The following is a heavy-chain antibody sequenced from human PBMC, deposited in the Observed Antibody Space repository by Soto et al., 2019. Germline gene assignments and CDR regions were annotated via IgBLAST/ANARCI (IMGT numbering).Heavy chain of an antibody. CDR3: ARLGSSAYYYCYGMDV. Sequence: GESLKISCKGSGYSFTSYWIGWVRQMPGKGLEWMGIIYPGDSDTRYSPSFQGQVTISADKSISTAYLQWSSLKASDTAMYYCARLGSSAYYYCYGMDVWGQGTTVTVSS. J-gene: IGHJ6*02. V-gene: IGHV5-51*01. CDR1: GYSFTSYW. D-gene: IGHD6-25*01. CDR2: IYPGDSDT.